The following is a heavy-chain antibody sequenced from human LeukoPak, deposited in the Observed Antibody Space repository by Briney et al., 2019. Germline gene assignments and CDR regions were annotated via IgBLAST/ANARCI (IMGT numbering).Heavy chain of an antibody. V-gene: IGHV3-30*02. CDR1: GFTFSSYG. J-gene: IGHJ3*02. CDR3: ASANYVWGSYRTDAFDI. CDR2: IRYDGSNK. D-gene: IGHD3-16*02. Sequence: GGSLRLSCAASGFTFSSYGMHWVRQAPGKGLEGVAFIRYDGSNKYYADSVKGRFTISRDNSKNTLYLQMNSLRAEDTAVYYCASANYVWGSYRTDAFDIWGQGAMVTVSS.